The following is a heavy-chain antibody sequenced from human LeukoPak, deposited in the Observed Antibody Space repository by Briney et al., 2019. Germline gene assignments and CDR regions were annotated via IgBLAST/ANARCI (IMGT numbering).Heavy chain of an antibody. D-gene: IGHD3-10*01. CDR2: IYNGGII. CDR1: GDSISRYY. J-gene: IGHJ5*02. Sequence: PSETLSLTCTVSGDSISRYYWSWIRQPAGKGLEWIGRIYNGGIITYNPSLKSRVTMSIDTSNNQFSLRMRFVTAADTAVYYCARDSGTTGEVKFDPWGQGTLVTVSS. V-gene: IGHV4-4*07. CDR3: ARDSGTTGEVKFDP.